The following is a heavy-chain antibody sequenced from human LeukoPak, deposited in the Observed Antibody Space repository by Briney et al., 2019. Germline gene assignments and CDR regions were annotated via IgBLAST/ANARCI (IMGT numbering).Heavy chain of an antibody. D-gene: IGHD2-2*02. V-gene: IGHV1-2*02. CDR3: ARDALHLLYGFDP. Sequence: ASVKVSCKASGYTFTGYYMHWVRQAPGQGLGWMGWINPNSGGTNYAQKFQGRVTMTRDTSISTAYMELSRLRSDDTAVYYCARDALHLLYGFDPWGQGTLVTVSS. CDR2: INPNSGGT. J-gene: IGHJ5*02. CDR1: GYTFTGYY.